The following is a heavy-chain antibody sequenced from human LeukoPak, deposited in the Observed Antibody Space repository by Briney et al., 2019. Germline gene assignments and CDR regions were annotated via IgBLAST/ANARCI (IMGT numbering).Heavy chain of an antibody. J-gene: IGHJ4*02. CDR3: ARVWHSSYEIDY. CDR2: IYYSGST. Sequence: PSETLSLTCTVSGGSISSYYWSWIRQPPGKGLEWIGYIYYSGSTNYNPSLKSRVTISVDTSKNQFSLKLSSVTAADTAVYYCARVWHSSYEIDYWGQGTLVTVSS. D-gene: IGHD5-12*01. CDR1: GGSISSYY. V-gene: IGHV4-59*01.